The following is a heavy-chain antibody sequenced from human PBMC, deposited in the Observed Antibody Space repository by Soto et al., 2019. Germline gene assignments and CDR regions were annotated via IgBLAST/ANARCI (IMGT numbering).Heavy chain of an antibody. D-gene: IGHD3-3*01. V-gene: IGHV6-1*01. CDR1: GDSVSSNSAA. J-gene: IGHJ4*02. CDR3: VRLYDFWSGPQYYFDY. CDR2: TYYRSKWYN. Sequence: PSQTLSVTCAISGDSVSSNSAAWNWIRQSPSRGLEWLGRTYYRSKWYNDYAVSVKSRITIKPDTSKNQFSLQLNSVTPEDTAVYYCVRLYDFWSGPQYYFDYWGRGILVTVSS.